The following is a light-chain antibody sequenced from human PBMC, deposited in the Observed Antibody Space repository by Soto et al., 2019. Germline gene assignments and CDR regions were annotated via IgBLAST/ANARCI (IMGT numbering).Light chain of an antibody. J-gene: IGKJ5*01. CDR1: QSVGSY. Sequence: EIVMTQSPATLSVSPGERATLSCRASQSVGSYLAWYQQKPGQAPRLLISGASSRAADIPDRFSGSGSGTDFTLNISRLEPEDFAVYYCQQYGDSPITFGQGTRLENK. V-gene: IGKV3-20*01. CDR3: QQYGDSPIT. CDR2: GAS.